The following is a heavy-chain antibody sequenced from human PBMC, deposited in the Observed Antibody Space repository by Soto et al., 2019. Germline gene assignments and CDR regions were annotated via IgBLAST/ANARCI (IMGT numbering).Heavy chain of an antibody. CDR3: ARESEDLTSNFDY. J-gene: IGHJ4*02. CDR2: ISSTTNYI. Sequence: GALRLSCAASVFTFTRYSMNWVRQAPGKGLEWVSSISSTTNYIYYGDSMKGRFTISRDNAKNSLYLEMSSLRAEDTAVYYCARESEDLTSNFDYWGQGTLVTVSS. CDR1: VFTFTRYS. V-gene: IGHV3-21*06.